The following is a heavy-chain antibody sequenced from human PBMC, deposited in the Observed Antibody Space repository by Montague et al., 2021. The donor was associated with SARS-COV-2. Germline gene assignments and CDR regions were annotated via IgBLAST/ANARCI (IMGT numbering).Heavy chain of an antibody. Sequence: SLRLSCAASGFTFCTYAMHWVRQAPGKGLEFVSAITNNGVSTYYASSVKGRFTISRDNSKNTLYLQMGRLRSEDMAVYFCARSGLSGSYDYWGQGTLVTVSS. D-gene: IGHD1-26*01. CDR3: ARSGLSGSYDY. CDR1: GFTFCTYA. V-gene: IGHV3-64*01. J-gene: IGHJ4*02. CDR2: ITNNGVST.